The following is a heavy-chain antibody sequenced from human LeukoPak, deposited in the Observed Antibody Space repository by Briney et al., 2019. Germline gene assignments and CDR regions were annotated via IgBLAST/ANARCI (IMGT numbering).Heavy chain of an antibody. J-gene: IGHJ4*02. Sequence: PGGSLRLSCAASGFTFSSSWMGWARQAPGKGLEWVANIKEDGSWKHYAVSVQGRFTISRDNAKNSLYLQMNSLRAEDTAVYYCARDRGWYHADSGGQGTLVTVSS. V-gene: IGHV3-7*01. CDR3: ARDRGWYHADS. CDR1: GFTFSSSW. CDR2: IKEDGSWK. D-gene: IGHD6-19*01.